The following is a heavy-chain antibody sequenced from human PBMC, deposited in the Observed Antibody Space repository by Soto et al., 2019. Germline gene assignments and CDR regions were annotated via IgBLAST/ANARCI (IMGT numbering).Heavy chain of an antibody. V-gene: IGHV3-74*01. CDR2: INTDGSST. D-gene: IGHD4-4*01. J-gene: IGHJ6*02. Sequence: PGGSLRLSCAASGFIFSSDWMHWVRQAPGQGLVFVSRINTDGSSTNYADSVKGRFTISRDNGKKTVYLQMSSLRAADTAVYYCAREASNYYYYGMDVWGQGTTVTVSS. CDR1: GFIFSSDW. CDR3: AREASNYYYYGMDV.